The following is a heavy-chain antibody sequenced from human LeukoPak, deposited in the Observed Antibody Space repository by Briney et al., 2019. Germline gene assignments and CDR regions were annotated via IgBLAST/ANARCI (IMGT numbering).Heavy chain of an antibody. D-gene: IGHD3-16*01. V-gene: IGHV3-48*03. CDR3: GASRQYVGAFDI. CDR1: GFTFSSYE. Sequence: GGSLRLSCGASGFTFSSYELYWVRQAPGKGLEWISYISSSSTIIKYADSVRGRFTISRDDARESLYLQMSSLRADDTAIYYCGASRQYVGAFDIWGQGTLVTVSS. CDR2: ISSSSTII. J-gene: IGHJ3*02.